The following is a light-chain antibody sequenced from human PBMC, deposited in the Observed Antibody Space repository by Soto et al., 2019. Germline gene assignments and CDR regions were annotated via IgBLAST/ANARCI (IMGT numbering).Light chain of an antibody. CDR3: CSYAGSSTPWV. J-gene: IGLJ3*02. V-gene: IGLV2-23*01. CDR1: SSDVGSYNL. Sequence: QSALTQPASVSASPGQSITISCTGTSSDVGSYNLVSWYQQHPGKAPKLMIYEGSKRPSGVSNRFSGSKSGNTASLTISGLQAEDEADYYCCSYAGSSTPWVFGGGTKLTVL. CDR2: EGS.